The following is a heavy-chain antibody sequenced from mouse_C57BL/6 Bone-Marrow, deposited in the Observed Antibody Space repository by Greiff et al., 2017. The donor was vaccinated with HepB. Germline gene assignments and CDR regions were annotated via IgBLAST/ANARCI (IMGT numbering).Heavy chain of an antibody. V-gene: IGHV10-1*01. CDR1: GFSFNTYA. J-gene: IGHJ3*01. Sequence: EVMLVGSGGGLVQPKGSLKLSCAASGFSFNTYAMNWVRQAPGKGLEWVARIRSKSNNYATYYADSVKDRFTISRDDSESMLYLQMNNLKTEDTAMYYCVSETAQASWFAYWGQGTLVTVSA. CDR3: VSETAQASWFAY. CDR2: IRSKSNNYAT. D-gene: IGHD3-2*02.